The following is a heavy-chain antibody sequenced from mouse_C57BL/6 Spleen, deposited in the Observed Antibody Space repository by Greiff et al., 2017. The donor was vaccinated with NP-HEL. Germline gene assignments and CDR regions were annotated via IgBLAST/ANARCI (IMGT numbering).Heavy chain of an antibody. CDR3: ARGEDYYDYGFAY. CDR2: ISDGGSYT. D-gene: IGHD2-4*01. J-gene: IGHJ3*01. Sequence: EVKLMESGGGLVKPGGSLKLSCAASGFTFSSYAMSWVRQTPEKRPEWVATISDGGSYTYYPDNVKGRFTISRDNAKNNLYLQMSHLKSEDTAMYYCARGEDYYDYGFAYWGQGTLVTVSA. V-gene: IGHV5-4*03. CDR1: GFTFSSYA.